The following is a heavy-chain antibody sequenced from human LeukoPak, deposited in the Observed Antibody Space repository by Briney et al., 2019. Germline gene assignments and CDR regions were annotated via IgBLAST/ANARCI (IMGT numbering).Heavy chain of an antibody. Sequence: PSETLSLTCTVSGDSISIYYWSCLRQPPGKGLEGIGYIYTSGSTNYNPSLKSRVTISVDTSKNPFSLKLSSVTAADTAVYYCARNSIAAAGNIIDYWGQGTLVTVSS. V-gene: IGHV4-4*09. J-gene: IGHJ4*02. D-gene: IGHD6-13*01. CDR3: ARNSIAAAGNIIDY. CDR2: IYTSGST. CDR1: GDSISIYY.